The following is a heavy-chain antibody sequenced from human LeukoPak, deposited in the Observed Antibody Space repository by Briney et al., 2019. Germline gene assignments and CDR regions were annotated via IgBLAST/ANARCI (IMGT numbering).Heavy chain of an antibody. V-gene: IGHV3-21*06. CDR2: ISSSSSHI. D-gene: IGHD3-22*01. J-gene: IGHJ3*02. CDR1: GFTFSSYS. Sequence: GGSLRLPCAASGFTFSSYSMNWVRQAPGKGPEWVSSISSSSSHIYYADSVKGRFTISRDNAKNSLYLQMNSLRAEDTAVYYCARDFYYDSSGLEGAFDIWGQGTMVTVSS. CDR3: ARDFYYDSSGLEGAFDI.